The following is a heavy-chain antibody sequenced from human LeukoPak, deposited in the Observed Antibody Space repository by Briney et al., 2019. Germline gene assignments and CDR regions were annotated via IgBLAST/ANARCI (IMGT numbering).Heavy chain of an antibody. V-gene: IGHV3-74*01. Sequence: GGSLRLSCAASGFPSSSYWVHWVRQAPGKGLVWVSPINSDGSSTSYADSVKGRFTISRDNAKNTLSLQMNSLRAEDTAVYYCARVGGSNAFDIWGQGTMVIVSS. CDR2: INSDGSST. CDR3: ARVGGSNAFDI. CDR1: GFPSSSYW. D-gene: IGHD1-26*01. J-gene: IGHJ3*02.